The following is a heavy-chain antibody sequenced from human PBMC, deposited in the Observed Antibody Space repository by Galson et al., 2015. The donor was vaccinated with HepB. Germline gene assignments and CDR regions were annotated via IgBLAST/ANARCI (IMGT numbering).Heavy chain of an antibody. D-gene: IGHD3-10*01. J-gene: IGHJ2*01. CDR2: VYYSGNT. Sequence: TLSLTCSVSGGSISSDYWSWVRQPPGKGLEWIGSVYYSGNTNYNPSLKRRVTISVDTSKKQFSLRLTSVTAADTAVYYCARQTTLWFGELSVPAYFDLWGRGTLVTVSA. CDR3: ARQTTLWFGELSVPAYFDL. CDR1: GGSISSDY. V-gene: IGHV4-59*08.